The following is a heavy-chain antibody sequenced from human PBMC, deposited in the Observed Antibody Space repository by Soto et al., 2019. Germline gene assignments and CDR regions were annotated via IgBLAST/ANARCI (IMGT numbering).Heavy chain of an antibody. CDR1: GFTFSSYS. CDR3: ARDKFPTTVVTPAAFDI. D-gene: IGHD4-17*01. V-gene: IGHV3-21*01. Sequence: AGGSLRLSCAAPGFTFSSYSMNWVRQAPGKGLEWVSSISSSSSYIYYADSVKGRFTISRDNAKNSLYLQMNSLRAEDTAVYYCARDKFPTTVVTPAAFDIWGQGTMVTVSS. J-gene: IGHJ3*02. CDR2: ISSSSSYI.